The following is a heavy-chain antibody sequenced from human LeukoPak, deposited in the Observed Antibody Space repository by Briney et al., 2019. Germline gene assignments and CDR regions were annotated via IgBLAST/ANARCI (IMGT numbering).Heavy chain of an antibody. CDR2: ISGSGGST. Sequence: GGSLRLSCAASGFTFSSYAMSWVRQAPGKGLEWVSAISGSGGSTYYADSVKGRFTISRDNSKNTLYLQMNSLRAEDTAVYYCAKRRPGGPCDSSGYYSPWGQGTLVTVSS. CDR3: AKRRPGGPCDSSGYYSP. CDR1: GFTFSSYA. V-gene: IGHV3-23*01. J-gene: IGHJ5*02. D-gene: IGHD3-22*01.